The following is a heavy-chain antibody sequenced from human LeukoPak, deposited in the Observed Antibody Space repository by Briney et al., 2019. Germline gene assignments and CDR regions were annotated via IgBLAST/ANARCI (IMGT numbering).Heavy chain of an antibody. Sequence: TXXVXGGSFSGYYWSWVRQPPGKGMEWIGEINHSGSTYYNPSLKSRVTISVETSKKQFSLKLRSVNAAAQAVYNWAXXXXXXXVXXAXWFDPWGQGTLVTVSS. CDR2: INHSGST. CDR3: AXXXXXXXVXXAXWFDP. V-gene: IGHV4-34*01. J-gene: IGHJ5*02. CDR1: GGSFSGYY.